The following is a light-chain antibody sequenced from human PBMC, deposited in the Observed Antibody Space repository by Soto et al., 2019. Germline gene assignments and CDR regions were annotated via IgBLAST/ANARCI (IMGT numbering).Light chain of an antibody. CDR2: GVS. J-gene: IGLJ3*02. V-gene: IGLV2-14*03. CDR1: SIDVGHPYNY. Sequence: QSVLTQPASVSGCPGQSITISCTGTSIDVGHPYNYVSWYQQYPGKPPKLLILGVSNRPSGISGRFSGSKSGNTASLTISGLQPEDEADYYCMSYIASTSTHWVLGGGTKVTVL. CDR3: MSYIASTSTHWV.